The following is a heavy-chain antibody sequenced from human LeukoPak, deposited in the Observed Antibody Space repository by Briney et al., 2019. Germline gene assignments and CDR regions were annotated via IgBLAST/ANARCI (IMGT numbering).Heavy chain of an antibody. CDR3: ARSVAKYCSSTSCYPIYFDY. D-gene: IGHD2-2*01. CDR2: ISAYNGNI. V-gene: IGHV1-18*01. Sequence: ASVKVSCKASGYTFTSYDINWVRQAPGQGLEWMGWISAYNGNINYAQKFQGRVTMTTDTSTSTAYMELRSLRSDDTAVYYCARSVAKYCSSTSCYPIYFDYWGQGTLVTVSS. CDR1: GYTFTSYD. J-gene: IGHJ4*02.